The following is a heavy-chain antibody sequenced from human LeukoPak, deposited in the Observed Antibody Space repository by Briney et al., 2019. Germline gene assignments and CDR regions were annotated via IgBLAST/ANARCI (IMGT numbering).Heavy chain of an antibody. Sequence: ASVKVSCKASGYTFTGYYMHWVRQAPGQGLEWMGRINPNSGGTNYAQKFQGRVTMTRDTSISTAYMELSRLRSDDTAVYYCARGRSIYPPSHDAFDIWGQGTMVTVSS. CDR1: GYTFTGYY. CDR3: ARGRSIYPPSHDAFDI. J-gene: IGHJ3*02. V-gene: IGHV1-2*06. D-gene: IGHD3-3*02. CDR2: INPNSGGT.